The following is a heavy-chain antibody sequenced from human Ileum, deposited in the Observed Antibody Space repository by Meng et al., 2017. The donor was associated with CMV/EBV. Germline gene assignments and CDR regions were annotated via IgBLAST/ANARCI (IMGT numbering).Heavy chain of an antibody. CDR1: TVSAYD. V-gene: IGHV3-13*01. J-gene: IGHJ2*01. CDR3: TRGGGDIVVVPSAICYFDV. CDR2: VTTVGDT. D-gene: IGHD2-2*01. Sequence: TVSAYDMPWVRKIPGKGLGWVSAVTTVGDTYYPGSVKGRFTTSRENGKNSFYLQMNNLRVGDTAVYYCTRGGGDIVVVPSAICYFDVWGRGTLVTVSS.